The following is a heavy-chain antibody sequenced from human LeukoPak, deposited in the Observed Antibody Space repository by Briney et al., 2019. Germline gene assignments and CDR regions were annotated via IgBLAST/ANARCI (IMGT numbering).Heavy chain of an antibody. CDR2: ISYDGSNK. J-gene: IGHJ6*03. Sequence: GGSLRLSCAASGFTFSSYAMHWVRQAPGKGLEWVAVISYDGSNKYYADSVKGRFTISRDNSKNTLYLQMNSLRAEDTAVYYCARAGGNIVVVPAAMSMDVWGKGTTVTVSS. D-gene: IGHD2-2*01. CDR1: GFTFSSYA. CDR3: ARAGGNIVVVPAAMSMDV. V-gene: IGHV3-30-3*01.